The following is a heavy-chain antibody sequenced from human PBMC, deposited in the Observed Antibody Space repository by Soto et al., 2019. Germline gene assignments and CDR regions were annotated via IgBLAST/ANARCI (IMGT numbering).Heavy chain of an antibody. V-gene: IGHV3-30-3*01. CDR3: ARDNPHSWTDD. J-gene: IGHJ4*02. CDR1: GFTFSSYS. Sequence: GGSLRLSCTTSGFTFSSYSMHWLRQAPGKGLEWVAVTSSDGGTTFYADSVKGRFTISRDTSKNTLYLQMNSLRAEDTAVYYCARDNPHSWTDDWGQGTPVTVSS. D-gene: IGHD6-13*01. CDR2: TSSDGGTT.